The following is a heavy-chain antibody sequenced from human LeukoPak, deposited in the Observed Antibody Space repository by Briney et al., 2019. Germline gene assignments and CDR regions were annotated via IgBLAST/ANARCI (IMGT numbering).Heavy chain of an antibody. CDR1: GFTFSSYE. CDR2: ISSSGSTI. CDR3: ARGFGEYHRPNWFDP. D-gene: IGHD3-10*01. J-gene: IGHJ5*02. Sequence: GGSLRLSCAASGFTFSSYELNWVRQAPGKGLEWVSYISSSGSTIYYADPVKGRFTISRDNAKNSLYLQMNSLRAEDTAVYYCARGFGEYHRPNWFDPWGQGTLVTVSS. V-gene: IGHV3-48*03.